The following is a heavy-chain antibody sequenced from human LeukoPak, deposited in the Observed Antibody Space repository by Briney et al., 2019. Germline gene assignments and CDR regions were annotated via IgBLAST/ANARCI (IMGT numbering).Heavy chain of an antibody. V-gene: IGHV3-23*01. CDR3: AHLREQLVRR. J-gene: IGHJ4*02. CDR1: GYTFSSYA. CDR2: ISGSGGST. Sequence: GGSLRLSCAASGYTFSSYAMSWARQAPGKGLEWVSAISGSGGSTYYADSVKGRFTISRDNSKNTLYLQMNSLRAEDTAVYYCAHLREQLVRRWGQGTLVTVSS. D-gene: IGHD6-13*01.